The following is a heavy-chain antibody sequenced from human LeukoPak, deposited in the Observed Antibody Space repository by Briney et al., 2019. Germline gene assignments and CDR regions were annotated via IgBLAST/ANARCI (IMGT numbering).Heavy chain of an antibody. D-gene: IGHD1-20*01. Sequence: SQTLSLTCTVSGGSISSGDYYWSWIRQPPGKGLEWIGYIYYSGSTYYNPPLKSRVTISVDTSKNQFSLKLSSVTAADTAVYYCAREGYAGITGTPMGAFDIWGQGTMVTVSS. CDR3: AREGYAGITGTPMGAFDI. V-gene: IGHV4-30-4*01. CDR2: IYYSGST. J-gene: IGHJ3*02. CDR1: GGSISSGDYY.